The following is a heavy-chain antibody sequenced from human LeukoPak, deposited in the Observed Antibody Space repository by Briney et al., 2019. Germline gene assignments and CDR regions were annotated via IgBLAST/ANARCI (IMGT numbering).Heavy chain of an antibody. CDR3: AGLIAAAGIDI. D-gene: IGHD6-13*01. Sequence: GASVKVSCKASGYTFTSYGISWVRQAPGQGLEWMGWISAYNGNTNYAQKLQGRVTMTTDTSTSTAYMELRSLRSEDTAVYYCAGLIAAAGIDIWGQGTMVTVSS. CDR1: GYTFTSYG. V-gene: IGHV1-18*01. CDR2: ISAYNGNT. J-gene: IGHJ3*02.